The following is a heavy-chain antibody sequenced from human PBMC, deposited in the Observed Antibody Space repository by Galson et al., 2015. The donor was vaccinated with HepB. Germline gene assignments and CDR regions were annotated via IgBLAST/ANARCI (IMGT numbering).Heavy chain of an antibody. CDR2: IDWDDDK. V-gene: IGHV2-70*01. CDR3: ARTEGTGYYYYGMDV. CDR1: GFSLSTSGMC. J-gene: IGHJ6*02. Sequence: PALVKPTQTLTLTCTFSGFSLSTSGMCVSWIRQPPGKALEWLALIDWDDDKYYSTSLKTRLTISKDTSKNQVVLTMTNMDLVDTATYYCARTEGTGYYYYGMDVWGQGTTVTVSS. D-gene: IGHD1-14*01.